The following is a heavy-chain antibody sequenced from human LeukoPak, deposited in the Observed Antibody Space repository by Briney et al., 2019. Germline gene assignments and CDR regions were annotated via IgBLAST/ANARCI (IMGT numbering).Heavy chain of an antibody. CDR2: INHSGST. CDR1: GGSFSGYY. D-gene: IGHD3-10*01. Sequence: SETLSLTCAVYGGSFSGYYWSWIRQPPGKGLEWIGEINHSGSTNYNPSLKSRVTISVDTSKNQFSLKLSSVTAADTAVYYCARSSKSRWFGAKSGGNYFDYWGQGTLVTVSS. J-gene: IGHJ4*02. V-gene: IGHV4-34*01. CDR3: ARSSKSRWFGAKSGGNYFDY.